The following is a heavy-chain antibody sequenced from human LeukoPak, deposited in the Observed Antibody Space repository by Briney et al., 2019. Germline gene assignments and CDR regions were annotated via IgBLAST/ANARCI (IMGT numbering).Heavy chain of an antibody. CDR2: INHSGST. V-gene: IGHV4-34*01. Sequence: PSETLSLTCAVYGGSFRGYYSSWIRQPPGKGLEWIGEINHSGSTNYNPPLTSRVTISVYTAKNQFSLKLSSVKAADTAVYYCARGGPLRGIVVVITTARFRLHAFDIWGQGTMVTVSS. CDR1: GGSFRGYY. CDR3: ARGGPLRGIVVVITTARFRLHAFDI. J-gene: IGHJ3*02. D-gene: IGHD3-22*01.